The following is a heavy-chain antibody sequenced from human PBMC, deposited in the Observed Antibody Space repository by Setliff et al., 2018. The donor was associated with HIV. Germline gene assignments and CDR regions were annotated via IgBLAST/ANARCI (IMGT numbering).Heavy chain of an antibody. CDR3: ARDHNSGTLHAFDL. CDR2: ISYNEYT. J-gene: IGHJ3*01. D-gene: IGHD1-26*01. CDR1: GGSIVSSSYY. V-gene: IGHV4-61*03. Sequence: KLRETLSLTCTVSGGSIVSSSYYWGWIRQPPGKGLEWIGHISYNEYTNYNPSLKSRVTISLDTSKKHFSLDLYSVTAADTAVYYCARDHNSGTLHAFDLWGQGTKVTVSS.